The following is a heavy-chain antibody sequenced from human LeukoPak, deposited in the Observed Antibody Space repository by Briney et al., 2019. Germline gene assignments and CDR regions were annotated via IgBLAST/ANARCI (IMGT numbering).Heavy chain of an antibody. J-gene: IGHJ6*03. CDR3: ARAQWRTYSYYYMDV. Sequence: PEGSLRLSCAASGFTVSFNYMSWARQAPGKGLEWISVIYSGGSTYYADSVKGRFTISRDDSKNTLYLQMNSLRAEDTAIYYCARAQWRTYSYYYMDVWGKGTTVTVSS. V-gene: IGHV3-53*01. CDR2: IYSGGST. D-gene: IGHD6-19*01. CDR1: GFTVSFNY.